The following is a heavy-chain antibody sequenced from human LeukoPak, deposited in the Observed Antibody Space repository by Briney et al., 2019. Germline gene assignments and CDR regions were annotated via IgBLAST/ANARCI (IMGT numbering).Heavy chain of an antibody. CDR3: AKVDGGIAAAGTPDY. Sequence: GGSLRLSCAASGFTFTTYAMSWVRQAPGKGLEWVSSISGSGGSTYYVDSVKGRFTISRDNSKNTLYLQMHSLRAEDTAVYYCAKVDGGIAAAGTPDYWGQGTLGTVSS. CDR2: ISGSGGST. CDR1: GFTFTTYA. V-gene: IGHV3-23*01. J-gene: IGHJ4*02. D-gene: IGHD6-13*01.